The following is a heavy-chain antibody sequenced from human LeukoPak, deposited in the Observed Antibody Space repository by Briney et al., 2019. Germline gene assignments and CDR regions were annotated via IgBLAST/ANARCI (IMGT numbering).Heavy chain of an antibody. V-gene: IGHV3-30-3*01. J-gene: IGHJ5*02. CDR2: ISYDGSNK. D-gene: IGHD3-22*01. CDR1: GFTFSSYA. Sequence: GGSLRLSCAASGFTFSSYAMHWVRQAPGKGLEWVAVISYDGSNKYYADSVKGRFTISRDNSKNTLYLQMNSLRAEDTAVYYCARDRVITAENWFDPWGQGTLVTVSS. CDR3: ARDRVITAENWFDP.